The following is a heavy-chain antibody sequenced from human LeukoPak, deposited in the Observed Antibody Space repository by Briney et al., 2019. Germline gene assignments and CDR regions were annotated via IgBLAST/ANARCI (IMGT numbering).Heavy chain of an antibody. J-gene: IGHJ4*02. D-gene: IGHD3-10*01. CDR3: ARDGTGLNYYGRMSPFDY. CDR2: ISAYDGNT. Sequence: ASVKVSCKASGYTFTSYGISWVRQAPGQGLEWMGWISAYDGNTNYAQKLQGRVTMTTDTSTSTAYMELRSLRSDDTPVYYCARDGTGLNYYGRMSPFDYWGQGTLVTVSS. CDR1: GYTFTSYG. V-gene: IGHV1-18*01.